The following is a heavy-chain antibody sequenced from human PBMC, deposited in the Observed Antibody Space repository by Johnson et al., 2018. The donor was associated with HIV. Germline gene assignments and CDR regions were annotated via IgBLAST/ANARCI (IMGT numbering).Heavy chain of an antibody. V-gene: IGHV3-30*02. D-gene: IGHD6-19*01. CDR1: GFTFTTYG. J-gene: IGHJ3*02. Sequence: QMLLVESGGGVVQPGGSLRLSCAASGFTFTTYGMHWVRQAPGKGLEWVAFIRYDGSNKYYADSVKGRFTISRDNSKNTLYLQMNSLRAEDTAVYYCARRASGWHAFDIWGQGTVVTVSS. CDR2: IRYDGSNK. CDR3: ARRASGWHAFDI.